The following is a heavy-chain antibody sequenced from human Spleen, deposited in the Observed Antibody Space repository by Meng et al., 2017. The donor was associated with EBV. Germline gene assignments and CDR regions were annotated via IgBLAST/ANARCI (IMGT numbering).Heavy chain of an antibody. CDR2: ITAHNGNT. J-gene: IGHJ4*02. CDR1: GYSFTTYA. V-gene: IGHV1-3*01. D-gene: IGHD5-12*01. CDR3: ARYSAYDVAFDY. Sequence: QGQLLRSGAEVKKPGASVTVSCKASGYSFTTYAMHWVRQAPGQRLEWMGWITAHNGNTGYSQKFQGRVTITRDTSASTAYMDLNGLRSEDTAVYYCARYSAYDVAFDYWGQGTLVTVSS.